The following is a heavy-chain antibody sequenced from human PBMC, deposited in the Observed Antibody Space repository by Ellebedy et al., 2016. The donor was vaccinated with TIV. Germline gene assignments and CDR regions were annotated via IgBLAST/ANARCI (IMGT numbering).Heavy chain of an antibody. D-gene: IGHD3-3*01. CDR1: GGSISSNTYY. J-gene: IGHJ6*02. CDR2: MHTTGSF. CDR3: TRDFLIGATVYEFYGMDV. V-gene: IGHV4-61*05. Sequence: SETLSLTCTVSGGSISSNTYYWGWIRQPPGKGLEWIGRMHTTGSFNYNPSLQIRVTISVDTPGSQISLKLSSVTAADTAVYYCTRDFLIGATVYEFYGMDVWGQGTTVTVSS.